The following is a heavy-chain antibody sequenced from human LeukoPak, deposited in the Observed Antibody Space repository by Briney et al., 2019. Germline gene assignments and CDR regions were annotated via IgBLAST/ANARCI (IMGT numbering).Heavy chain of an antibody. CDR2: IFTSGNS. Sequence: SEIRSFTFTVSGASISGNHYWKWIRQPAGKGLEWIGRIFTSGNSNYNPSLTSRVTISLDTSKDQFSLRLSSVTAADTAFYYCARESATSGSTDWGQGTLVTVSS. J-gene: IGHJ4*02. D-gene: IGHD3-10*01. V-gene: IGHV4-61*02. CDR1: GASISGNHY. CDR3: ARESATSGSTD.